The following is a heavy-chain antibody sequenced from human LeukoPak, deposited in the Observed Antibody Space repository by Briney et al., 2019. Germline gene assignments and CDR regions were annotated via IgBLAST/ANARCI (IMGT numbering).Heavy chain of an antibody. Sequence: GGSLRLSCATSGFTFSTYAMNWVRQAPGKGLEWVSYISSSSGTIYYADSVKGRFTISRDNAKNSLYLQMNSLRAEDTAVYYCASVETYCSSTSCRNYWGQGTLVTVSS. D-gene: IGHD2-2*01. CDR3: ASVETYCSSTSCRNY. CDR1: GFTFSTYA. CDR2: ISSSSGTI. J-gene: IGHJ4*02. V-gene: IGHV3-48*01.